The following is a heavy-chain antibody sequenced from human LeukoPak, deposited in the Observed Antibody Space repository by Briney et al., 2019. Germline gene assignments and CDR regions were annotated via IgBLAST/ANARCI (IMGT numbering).Heavy chain of an antibody. CDR3: ARHYGSGKPWFDY. D-gene: IGHD3-10*01. CDR2: IFYTGST. V-gene: IGHV4-59*01. J-gene: IGHJ4*02. Sequence: SETLSLTCIVSGGSISSYYWSWIRQPPGKGLEWIGYIFYTGSTNYNPSLKSRVTISVDTSKNQFSLKLSSVTAADTAVYYCARHYGSGKPWFDYWGQGTLVTVSS. CDR1: GGSISSYY.